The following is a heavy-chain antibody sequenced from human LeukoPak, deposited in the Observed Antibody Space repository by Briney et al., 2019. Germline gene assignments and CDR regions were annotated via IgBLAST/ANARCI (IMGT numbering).Heavy chain of an antibody. D-gene: IGHD5-24*01. Sequence: SVKVSCKPSVGTFSSYAISWVRQAPGQGVERRGGIIPIFGPANSTQKFQRRVTITTDESASTAYMELSSLRCEVTAVYSCARVYNGAFDIWGQGTMVTVSS. V-gene: IGHV1-69*05. J-gene: IGHJ3*02. CDR3: ARVYNGAFDI. CDR1: VGTFSSYA. CDR2: IIPIFGPA.